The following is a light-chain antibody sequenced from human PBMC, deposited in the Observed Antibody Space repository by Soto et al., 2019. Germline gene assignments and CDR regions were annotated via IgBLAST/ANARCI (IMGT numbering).Light chain of an antibody. V-gene: IGLV2-14*01. CDR2: EVT. CDR3: SSYTNINTRACV. J-gene: IGLJ1*01. Sequence: QSVLTQPASVSGSPGQSITISCTGTSSDVGGYKYVSWYQQYPGKAPKLIISEVTNRPSGVSNRFSGSKSGNTASLTISGLQAEDEAEYYCSSYTNINTRACVFGTGTKLTVL. CDR1: SSDVGGYKY.